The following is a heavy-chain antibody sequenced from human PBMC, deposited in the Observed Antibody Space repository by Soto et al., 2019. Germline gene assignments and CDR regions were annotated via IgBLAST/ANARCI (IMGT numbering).Heavy chain of an antibody. Sequence: QVQLVQSGAEVKKLGASVKVSCRTSGYTFTHYYIHWVRQAPGQGLEWLGIINPASGSTNYAQDLQGRVTLTMDTSTTTVYMELRGLRAEDTAIFYFARDLAAGDHWGQGTLVTVSS. J-gene: IGHJ4*02. CDR2: INPASGST. V-gene: IGHV1-46*04. CDR3: ARDLAAGDH. D-gene: IGHD6-13*01. CDR1: GYTFTHYY.